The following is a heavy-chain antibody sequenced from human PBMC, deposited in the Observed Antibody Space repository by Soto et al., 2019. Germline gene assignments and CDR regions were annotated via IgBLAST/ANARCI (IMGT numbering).Heavy chain of an antibody. J-gene: IGHJ4*02. CDR3: ARGTLLTTPIFDY. Sequence: SETLSLTCTVSGGSISSYYWSWIRQPPGKGLEWIGYIYYSGSTNYNPSLKSRVTISVDTSKNQFSLKLSSVTAADTAVYYCARGTLLTTPIFDYWGQGTLVTVSS. CDR2: IYYSGST. CDR1: GGSISSYY. V-gene: IGHV4-59*01. D-gene: IGHD3-22*01.